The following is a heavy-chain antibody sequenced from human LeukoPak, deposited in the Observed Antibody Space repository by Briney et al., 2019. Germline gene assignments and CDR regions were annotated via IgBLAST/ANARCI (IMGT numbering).Heavy chain of an antibody. J-gene: IGHJ4*02. D-gene: IGHD2-21*01. CDR3: AKDHLVGGIGYYFDY. V-gene: IGHV4-30-4*08. CDR1: GGSISSGDYY. CDR2: IYYSGST. Sequence: SETLSLTCTVSGGSISSGDYYWSWIRQPPGKGLEWIGYIYYSGSTYYNPSLKSRVTISVDTSKNQFSLKLSSVTAADTAVYYCAKDHLVGGIGYYFDYWGQGTLVTVSS.